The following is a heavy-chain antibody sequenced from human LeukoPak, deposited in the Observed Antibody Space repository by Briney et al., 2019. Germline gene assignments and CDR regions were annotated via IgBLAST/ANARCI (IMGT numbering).Heavy chain of an antibody. CDR2: IKEDGSLI. V-gene: IGHV3-7*01. CDR3: ARDPEGGACDY. CDR1: GFSFSGSW. Sequence: GGSLSLSCATSGFSFSGSWMSWLRQAPGKGLEWVANIKEDGSLIYYVDSVKGRFTISRDNAKNSVYLQMNSLRVEDTAVYYCARDPEGGACDYWGQGTLVTVSS. D-gene: IGHD1-26*01. J-gene: IGHJ4*02.